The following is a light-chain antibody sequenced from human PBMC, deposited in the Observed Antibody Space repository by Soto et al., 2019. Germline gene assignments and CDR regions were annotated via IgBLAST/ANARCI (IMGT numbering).Light chain of an antibody. V-gene: IGLV2-14*03. CDR1: SSDVGGNKY. CDR3: SAFTGTTDV. CDR2: DVS. J-gene: IGLJ1*01. Sequence: QSALTQPASVSGSPGQSITISCTGTSSDVGGNKYVSWYQHYPGKAPKLMICDVSNRPSGVSNRFSGSKSGNTASLTISGVQADHEADFYCSAFTGTTDVFGTGTKLTVL.